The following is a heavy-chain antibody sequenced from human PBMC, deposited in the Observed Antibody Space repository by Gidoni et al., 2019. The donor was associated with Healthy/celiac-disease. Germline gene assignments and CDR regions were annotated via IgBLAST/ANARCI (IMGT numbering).Heavy chain of an antibody. Sequence: EVQLVESGGGLVQPDSSLTLPCPAFGFPFDDSAMHWVRQAPGEGLEWVSGISWNSGSLGYADSVKGRFTISRDNAKNSLYLQMNSLRAEDMALYYCAKVRGGYSSSWFDYWGQGTLVTVSS. J-gene: IGHJ4*02. CDR1: GFPFDDSA. V-gene: IGHV3-9*03. CDR2: ISWNSGSL. CDR3: AKVRGGYSSSWFDY. D-gene: IGHD6-13*01.